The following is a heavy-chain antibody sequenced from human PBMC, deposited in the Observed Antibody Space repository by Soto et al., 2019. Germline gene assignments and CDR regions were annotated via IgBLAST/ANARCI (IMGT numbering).Heavy chain of an antibody. D-gene: IGHD1-1*01. J-gene: IGHJ6*02. CDR1: GGTFSSNA. CDR2: IIPIFGTT. Sequence: QVQLVQSGAEVKKPGSSVKVSCKASGGTFSSNAISWVRQAPGQGLEWMGGIIPIFGTTNYAQKFQGRVTITADKSTSTAYMELSSLRSEDTAVYYCARGGRNWNDVRFNYYYAMDVWGQGTTVTVSS. CDR3: ARGGRNWNDVRFNYYYAMDV. V-gene: IGHV1-69*06.